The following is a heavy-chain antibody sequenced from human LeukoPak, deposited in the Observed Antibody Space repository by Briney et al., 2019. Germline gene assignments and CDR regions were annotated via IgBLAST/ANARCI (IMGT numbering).Heavy chain of an antibody. Sequence: GGSLRLSCEASGFTFQSYSMHWVRQAPGKGLEWVAVISVDGSQKHYRDSVRGRFSISRDNSKDTLYLQMSDLRPAETATYSCASEFCGSSRCYSYKYWGLGTLVTVSS. J-gene: IGHJ4*02. CDR3: ASEFCGSSRCYSYKY. CDR2: ISVDGSQK. V-gene: IGHV3-30*03. D-gene: IGHD2-2*01. CDR1: GFTFQSYS.